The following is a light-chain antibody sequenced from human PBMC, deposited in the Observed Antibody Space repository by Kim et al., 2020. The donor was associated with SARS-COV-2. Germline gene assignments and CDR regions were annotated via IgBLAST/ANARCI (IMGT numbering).Light chain of an antibody. CDR2: SNN. CDR3: AAWDDSLNGWV. CDR1: SSNIGSNT. Sequence: QSVLTQPPSVSVAPGQRVTISCSGSSSNIGSNTVNWYQQLPGTAPKLLIYSNNQRTSGVPARFSGSKSGTSATLAISGLQSEDEADYYCAAWDDSLNGWVFGGGTQLTVL. J-gene: IGLJ3*02. V-gene: IGLV1-44*01.